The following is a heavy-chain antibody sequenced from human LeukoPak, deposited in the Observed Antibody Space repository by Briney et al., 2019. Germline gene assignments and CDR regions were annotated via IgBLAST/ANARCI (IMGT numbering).Heavy chain of an antibody. J-gene: IGHJ4*02. CDR1: GFTFSDYG. CDR3: AKDLEYSSSLIDY. Sequence: GGSLRLSCEASGFTFSDYGMYWVRQAPGKGLEWVAFIRYDGSNKYYADSVKGRFTISRDNSKNTLYLQMNSLRAEDTAVYYCAKDLEYSSSLIDYWGQGTLVTVSS. CDR2: IRYDGSNK. D-gene: IGHD6-6*01. V-gene: IGHV3-30*02.